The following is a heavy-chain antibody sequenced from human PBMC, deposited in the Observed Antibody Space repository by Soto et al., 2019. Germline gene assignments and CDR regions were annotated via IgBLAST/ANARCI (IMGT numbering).Heavy chain of an antibody. CDR2: ISDSGSS. CDR1: GGSISSGSFY. J-gene: IGHJ4*02. D-gene: IGHD3-9*01. Sequence: QVQLQESGPGLVKPSQTLTLTCTVSGGSISSGSFYWSWIRQHPGKGLEWIGHISDSGSSYYNPSFDSRVTISVDTSKNLFSLKLSAVTAADTAVYFCARTTFYDIFTAYYSLFDYWGEGTLVTVSS. CDR3: ARTTFYDIFTAYYSLFDY. V-gene: IGHV4-31*03.